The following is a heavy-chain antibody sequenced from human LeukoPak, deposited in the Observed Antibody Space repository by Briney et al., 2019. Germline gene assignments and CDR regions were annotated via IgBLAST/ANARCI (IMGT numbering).Heavy chain of an antibody. CDR2: INHSGST. V-gene: IGHV4-34*01. CDR3: ARQRFNYYDSSGYFDY. D-gene: IGHD3-22*01. J-gene: IGHJ4*02. CDR1: GGSFSGYY. Sequence: PSETLSLTSAVYGGSFSGYYWSWIRQPPGKGLEWIGEINHSGSTNYNPSLKSRVTISVDTSKNQFSLKLSSVTAADTAVYYCARQRFNYYDSSGYFDYWGQGTLVTVSS.